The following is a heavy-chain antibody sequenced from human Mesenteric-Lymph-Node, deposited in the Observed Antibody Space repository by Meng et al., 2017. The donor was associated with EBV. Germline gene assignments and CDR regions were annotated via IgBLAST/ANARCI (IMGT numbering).Heavy chain of an antibody. D-gene: IGHD4-17*01. CDR1: GGSFSTFY. V-gene: IGHV4-34*01. J-gene: IGHJ4*02. CDR3: ARVGEADSGDYPNEDS. CDR2: INHSGNT. Sequence: QVQPQQGAPGLLKPSETLSLTCAVYGGSFSTFYWSWIRQPPGKGLEWIGEINHSGNTDYNPSLKSRVTISVDTSKNQFSLRLTSVTAADTAVYYCARVGEADSGDYPNEDSWGQGTLVTVSS.